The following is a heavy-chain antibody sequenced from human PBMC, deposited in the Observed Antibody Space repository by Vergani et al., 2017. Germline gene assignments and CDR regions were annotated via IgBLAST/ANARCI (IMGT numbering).Heavy chain of an antibody. J-gene: IGHJ4*02. CDR3: AKDLVKVVPAATIDY. D-gene: IGHD2-2*01. CDR2: ISYDGSNK. CDR1: GFTFSSYG. Sequence: QVQLVESGGGVVQPGRSLRLSCAASGFTFSSYGMHWVRQAPGKGLEWVAVISYDGSNKYYADSVKGRFTISRDNSKNTLYLQMNSLRAEDTAVYYCAKDLVKVVPAATIDYWGQGTLVTVSS. V-gene: IGHV3-30*18.